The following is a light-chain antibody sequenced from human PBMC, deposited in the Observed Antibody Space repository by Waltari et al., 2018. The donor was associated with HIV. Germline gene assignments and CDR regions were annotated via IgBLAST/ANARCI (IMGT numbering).Light chain of an antibody. CDR3: QAWDSGTIV. V-gene: IGLV3-1*01. J-gene: IGLJ3*02. CDR2: QDT. CDR1: NLQHKH. Sequence: SYDLTQPPSVSVSSGQTATVTCSGLNLQHKHVSWYHQRSGQSPVLVIYQDTKRPPGIPERFFGSTSENTATLTINETQPLDEAHYSCQAWDSGTIVFGGGTRLTVL.